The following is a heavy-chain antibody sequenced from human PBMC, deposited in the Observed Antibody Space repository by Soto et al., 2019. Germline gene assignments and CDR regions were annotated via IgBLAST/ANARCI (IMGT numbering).Heavy chain of an antibody. CDR2: ISDTGGIT. J-gene: IGHJ6*02. CDR1: GFTFSNYA. CDR3: AKDRQQSKYNGLDV. Sequence: EVHLLESGGGLIQPGGSLKLSCAASGFTFSNYAMSWVRQAPGKGLEWVSAISDTGGITNYVDSVKGRFTISRDNSKNTLYLQMNSLRVEETAIYYCAKDRQQSKYNGLDVWGQGTTVTVSS. V-gene: IGHV3-23*01. D-gene: IGHD1-1*01.